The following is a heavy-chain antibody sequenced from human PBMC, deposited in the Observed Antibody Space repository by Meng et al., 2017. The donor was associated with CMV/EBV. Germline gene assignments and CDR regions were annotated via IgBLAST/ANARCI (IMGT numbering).Heavy chain of an antibody. D-gene: IGHD6-13*01. J-gene: IGHJ5*02. CDR2: IYWDDDK. CDR3: AHKGRRMAAAGINWFDP. CDR1: GFSLSTSGVG. Sequence: HITLKESGPTLVNPTQTLTLTCTFSGFSLSTSGVGVGWIRQPPGKALEWLALIYWDDDKRYSPSLKSRLTITKDTSKNQVVLTMTNMDPVDTATYYCAHKGRRMAAAGINWFDPWGQGTLVTVSS. V-gene: IGHV2-5*02.